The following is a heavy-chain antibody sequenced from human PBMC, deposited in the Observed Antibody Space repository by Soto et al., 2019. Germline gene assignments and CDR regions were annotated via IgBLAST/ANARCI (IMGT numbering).Heavy chain of an antibody. CDR2: ISGSGGST. J-gene: IGHJ6*02. CDR3: AKVLCCRTSCPNRTYGMDV. D-gene: IGHD2-2*01. V-gene: IGHV3-23*01. Sequence: EVQLLESGGGLVQPGGSLRLSCAASGFTFSSYAMSWVRQAPGKGLEWVSAISGSGGSTYYADSVKGRFTISRETSKNTLYLQMNSLRAEDTAVYYCAKVLCCRTSCPNRTYGMDVWGQGTTVTVSS. CDR1: GFTFSSYA.